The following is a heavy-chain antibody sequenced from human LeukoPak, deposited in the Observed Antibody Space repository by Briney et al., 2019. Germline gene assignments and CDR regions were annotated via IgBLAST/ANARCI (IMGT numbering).Heavy chain of an antibody. D-gene: IGHD6-19*01. CDR2: ISAYNGNT. CDR3: ARDGSVAGKRNWFDP. V-gene: IGHV1-18*01. Sequence: ASVKVSCKASGYTFTSYGISWVRQAPGQGLEWMGWISAYNGNTNYAQKLQGRVTMTTDTSTSTAYMELRSLRSDDTAVYYCARDGSVAGKRNWFDPWGQGTLVTVPS. CDR1: GYTFTSYG. J-gene: IGHJ5*02.